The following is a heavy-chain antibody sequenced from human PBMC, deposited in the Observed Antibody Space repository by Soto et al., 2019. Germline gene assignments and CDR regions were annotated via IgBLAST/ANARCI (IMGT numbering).Heavy chain of an antibody. D-gene: IGHD2-8*01. CDR1: GYTFTRYG. V-gene: IGHV1-18*01. CDR3: AKNGQPPYYYYGLDV. J-gene: IGHJ6*02. Sequence: ASVKVSCKASGYTFTRYGISWVRQAPGQGLQWMGWISGYNGDANYAQRFQGRVNMTIDTSTTTAYMELRTLTSDDTAVYYCAKNGQPPYYYYGLDVWGQGTTVTVSS. CDR2: ISGYNGDA.